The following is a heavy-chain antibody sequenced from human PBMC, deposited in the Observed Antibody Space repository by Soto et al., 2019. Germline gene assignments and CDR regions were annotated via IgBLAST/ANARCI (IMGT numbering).Heavy chain of an antibody. D-gene: IGHD2-8*01. CDR3: ARCLAVWDSYYGMDV. Sequence: ASVKLSCKASGYTFTGYYMHWVRQAPGQGLEWMGWINPNSGGTNYAQKFQGRVTMTRDTSISTAYMELSRLRSDDTAVYYCARCLAVWDSYYGMDVWCQATSLTLSS. J-gene: IGHJ6*02. CDR2: INPNSGGT. CDR1: GYTFTGYY. V-gene: IGHV1-2*02.